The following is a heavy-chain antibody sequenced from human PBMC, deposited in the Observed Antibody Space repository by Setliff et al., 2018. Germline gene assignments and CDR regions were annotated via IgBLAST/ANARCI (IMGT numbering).Heavy chain of an antibody. D-gene: IGHD6-19*01. CDR1: GGSISSGTYY. Sequence: SETLSLTCTVSGGSISSGTYYWSWIRQPPGKGLEWIGYIYYSGSTNYNPSLKGRVTISVDTSKNQFSLKLSSVTAADTAVYYCARDVVSGWYRRNNYFGMDVWGQGTTVTV. J-gene: IGHJ6*02. CDR3: ARDVVSGWYRRNNYFGMDV. V-gene: IGHV4-61*01. CDR2: IYYSGST.